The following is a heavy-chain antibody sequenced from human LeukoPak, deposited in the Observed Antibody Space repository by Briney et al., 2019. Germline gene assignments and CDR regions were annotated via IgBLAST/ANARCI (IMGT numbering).Heavy chain of an antibody. D-gene: IGHD3-10*01. J-gene: IGHJ5*02. CDR1: GGSISSSSCY. CDR3: ARLGYGSGSYGA. CDR2: IYTSGTT. Sequence: SETLSLTCTVSGGSISSSSCYWGWIRQPPGKGLEWIGRIYTSGTTNYNPSLKSRLTMSLDTSKNQFSLKLSSVTPADTAVYYCARLGYGSGSYGAWGQGTPVTVSS. V-gene: IGHV4-39*07.